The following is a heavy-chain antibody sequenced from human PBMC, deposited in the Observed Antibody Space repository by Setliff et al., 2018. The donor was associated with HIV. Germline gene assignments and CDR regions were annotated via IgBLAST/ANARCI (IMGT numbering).Heavy chain of an antibody. CDR1: GGSLSDYS. D-gene: IGHD3-10*01. V-gene: IGHV4-34*01. CDR2: MNHSGST. CDR3: ARHAGADSYYPRPLDV. J-gene: IGHJ6*04. Sequence: SETLSLTCAVYGGSLSDYSWSWIRQPPGKGLEWIGEMNHSGSTNYNPSLKSRVTISVDASKNQFSLKLSSVTAADTAVYYCARHAGADSYYPRPLDVWGKGTTVTVSS.